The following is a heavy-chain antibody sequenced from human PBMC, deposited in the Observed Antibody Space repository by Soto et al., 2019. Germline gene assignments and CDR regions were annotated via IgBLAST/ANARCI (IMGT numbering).Heavy chain of an antibody. D-gene: IGHD3-22*01. Sequence: QVQLVQSGAEVKKPGSSVKVSCKASGGTFSSYAISWVRQAPGQGLEWMGGIIPIFGTANYAQKFQGRVTITADESTSTAYMELSSLRSEDTAVYYCAGDRVEGRDSSGYPNFDYWGQGTLVTVSS. CDR3: AGDRVEGRDSSGYPNFDY. CDR1: GGTFSSYA. CDR2: IIPIFGTA. V-gene: IGHV1-69*01. J-gene: IGHJ4*02.